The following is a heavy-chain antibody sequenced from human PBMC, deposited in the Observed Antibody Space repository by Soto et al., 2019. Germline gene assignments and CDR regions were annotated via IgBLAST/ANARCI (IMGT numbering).Heavy chain of an antibody. D-gene: IGHD3-16*02. CDR1: GGSISSGDYY. V-gene: IGHV4-30-4*01. Sequence: SETLSLTCTVSGGSISSGDYYWSWIRHPPGKGLEWIGYIYYSGSTYYNPSLKSRVTISVDTSKNQFSLKLSSVTAADTAVYYCARGEITFGGVIVRSWFDSWGQVSLVTVSS. CDR3: ARGEITFGGVIVRSWFDS. CDR2: IYYSGST. J-gene: IGHJ5*01.